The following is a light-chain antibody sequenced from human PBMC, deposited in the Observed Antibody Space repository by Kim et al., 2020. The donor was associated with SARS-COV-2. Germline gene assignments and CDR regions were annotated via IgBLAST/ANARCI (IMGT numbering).Light chain of an antibody. V-gene: IGLV2-14*03. J-gene: IGLJ1*01. CDR1: SSDVGGYNY. CDR3: SSYTSSSTLV. Sequence: GQSITIACTGTSSDVGGYNYVSWYQQHPGKAPKLMIYDVSNRPSGVSNRFSGSKSGNTASLTISGLQAEDEADYYCSSYTSSSTLVFGTGTKVTVL. CDR2: DVS.